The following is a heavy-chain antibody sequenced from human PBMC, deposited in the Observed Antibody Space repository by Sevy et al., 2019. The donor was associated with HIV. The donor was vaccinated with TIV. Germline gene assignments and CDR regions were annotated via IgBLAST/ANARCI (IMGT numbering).Heavy chain of an antibody. J-gene: IGHJ5*02. D-gene: IGHD3-22*01. CDR1: GFTLSSYV. V-gene: IGHV3-23*01. CDR3: AKEYSSGYS. Sequence: GGSLRLSCAASGFTLSSYVLSWVRQAPGKGLEWVSTISGSGGSTYYADSVKGRFSISRDNSKNTMYLEMNSLRAEDTAVYYCAKEYSSGYSWGQGTLVTVSS. CDR2: ISGSGGST.